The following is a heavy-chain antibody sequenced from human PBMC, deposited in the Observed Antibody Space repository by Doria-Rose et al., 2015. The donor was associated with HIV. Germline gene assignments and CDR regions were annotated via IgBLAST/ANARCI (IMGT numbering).Heavy chain of an antibody. CDR1: GFTLSSYW. V-gene: IGHV3-7*05. J-gene: IGHJ3*02. CDR3: ARGPVITSGDAFDI. D-gene: IGHD3-22*01. Sequence: VQLVQSGGGLVQPGGSLRLSCAASGFTLSSYWMSWVRQAPGKGLEWVANIKQDGSEKYFVDSVKGRFTISRDNAKNSLYLQMNSLRAEDTAVYYCARGPVITSGDAFDIW. CDR2: IKQDGSEK.